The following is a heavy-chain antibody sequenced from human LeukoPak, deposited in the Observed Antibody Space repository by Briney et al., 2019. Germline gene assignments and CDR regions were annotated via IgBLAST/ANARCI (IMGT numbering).Heavy chain of an antibody. CDR3: ARQSGDYDSSGYYPNWFDG. J-gene: IGHJ5*02. CDR1: GGSLSSYY. CDR2: IYYSRST. D-gene: IGHD3-22*01. V-gene: IGHV4-59*01. Sequence: WETLSLTYCVSGGSLSSYYWSWMRQPPGKGLEWIGYIYYSRSTNYNPSLKSRVTISVDTSKNQFSLKLSSVTAADTAVYYCARQSGDYDSSGYYPNWFDGWGQGTLVTVSS.